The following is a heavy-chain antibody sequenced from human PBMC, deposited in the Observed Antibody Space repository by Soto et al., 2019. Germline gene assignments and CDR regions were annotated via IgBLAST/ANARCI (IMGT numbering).Heavy chain of an antibody. J-gene: IGHJ1*01. V-gene: IGHV3-23*01. Sequence: GGSLRLSCAASGFTFSSYAMSWVRQAPGKGLEWVSAISGSGGSTYYADSVKGRFTISRDNSKNTLYLQMNSLRAEDTAVYYCLREPRGYYDTETEEYVQHWGQGTLVTVSS. CDR1: GFTFSSYA. CDR3: LREPRGYYDTETEEYVQH. D-gene: IGHD3-22*01. CDR2: ISGSGGST.